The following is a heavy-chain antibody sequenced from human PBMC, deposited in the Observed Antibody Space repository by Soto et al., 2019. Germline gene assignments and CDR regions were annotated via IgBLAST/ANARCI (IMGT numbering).Heavy chain of an antibody. CDR2: IYYSGST. Sequence: PSETLSLTCTVSGGSISSGGYYWSWIRQHPGKGLEWIGYIYYSGSTYYNPSLKSRVTISVDTSKNQFSLKLSSVTAADTAVYYCASVVAATRSNWFDPWGQGTLVTVSS. D-gene: IGHD2-15*01. CDR1: GGSISSGGYY. CDR3: ASVVAATRSNWFDP. V-gene: IGHV4-31*03. J-gene: IGHJ5*02.